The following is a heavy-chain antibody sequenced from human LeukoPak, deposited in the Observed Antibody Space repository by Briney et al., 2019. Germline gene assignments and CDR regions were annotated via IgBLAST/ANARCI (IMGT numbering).Heavy chain of an antibody. J-gene: IGHJ4*02. V-gene: IGHV4-59*01. CDR2: IYYSGST. D-gene: IGHD4-17*01. CDR1: GGSISSYY. Sequence: SETLSLTCTVSGGSISSYYWSWIRQPPGKGLEWIGYIYYSGSTNYNPSLKSRVTISVDTSKNQFPLKLSSVTAADTAVYYCARGFSYGDPLWGQGTLVTVSS. CDR3: ARGFSYGDPL.